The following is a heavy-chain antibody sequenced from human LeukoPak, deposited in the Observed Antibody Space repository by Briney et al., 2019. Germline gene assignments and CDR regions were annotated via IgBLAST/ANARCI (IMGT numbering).Heavy chain of an antibody. CDR3: ARGYQWGFDC. Sequence: GGSLRLSCAASGFTFSSYEMNWVRQPPGNGLEWVSYISSSGSTIYYADSVKGRFTISRDNAKNSLYLQMNSLRAEDTAVYFCARGYQWGFDCWGQGNLVIVSS. CDR2: ISSSGSTI. CDR1: GFTFSSYE. V-gene: IGHV3-48*03. D-gene: IGHD2-8*01. J-gene: IGHJ4*02.